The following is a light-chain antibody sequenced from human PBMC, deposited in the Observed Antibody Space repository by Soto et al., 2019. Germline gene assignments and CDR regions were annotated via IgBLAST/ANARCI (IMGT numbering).Light chain of an antibody. V-gene: IGLV1-40*01. CDR1: TSNLGAGYD. CDR3: QAYDNSLRGWV. CDR2: GNR. J-gene: IGLJ3*02. Sequence: QSVLTQPPSVSGAPGQRVTLSCTGNTSNLGAGYDVHWYQQLPGAAPKLVIFGNRNRPSGVPARFSGSRSGTSASLAITGLQAEDEATYYCQAYDNSLRGWVFGGGTKLTVL.